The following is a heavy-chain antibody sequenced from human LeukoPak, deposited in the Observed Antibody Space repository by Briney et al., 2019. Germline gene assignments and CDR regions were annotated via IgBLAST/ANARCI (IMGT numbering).Heavy chain of an antibody. D-gene: IGHD6-19*01. CDR1: GFTVSSNY. CDR2: IYSGGST. Sequence: GGSLRLSCAASGFTVSSNYMSWVRQAPGKGLEWVSVIYSGGSTYYADSVKGRFTISRDNSKNTLYHQMNSLRAEDTAVYYCARHPSSGWYEGYFDYWGQGTLVTVSS. J-gene: IGHJ4*02. CDR3: ARHPSSGWYEGYFDY. V-gene: IGHV3-66*04.